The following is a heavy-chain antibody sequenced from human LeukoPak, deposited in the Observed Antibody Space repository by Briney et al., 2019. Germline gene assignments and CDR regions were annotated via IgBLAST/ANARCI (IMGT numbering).Heavy chain of an antibody. CDR3: AKGMSWFDP. J-gene: IGHJ5*02. Sequence: AGGSLRLSCAASGFTFNSYGMTWVRQAPGKGLEWVSSISGSGGSTYYADSVKGRFTISRDNSENTVYLQVNSLRAEDTAVYYCAKGMSWFDPWGQGTLVTVSS. CDR1: GFTFNSYG. CDR2: ISGSGGST. V-gene: IGHV3-23*01.